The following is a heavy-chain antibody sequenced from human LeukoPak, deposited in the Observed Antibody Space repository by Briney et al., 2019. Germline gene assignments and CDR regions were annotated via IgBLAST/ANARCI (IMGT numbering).Heavy chain of an antibody. CDR2: IHYSGRI. J-gene: IGHJ4*02. V-gene: IGHV4-59*01. CDR1: TDSITTYY. CDR3: VSGIYLIDN. Sequence: PSETLSLICTVTTDSITTYYWGCVRQTPEKGLEWIGYIHYSGRIKYNPSLKSRVTLSVDTSKNQFSLKLNSVTSADTAVYYGVSGIYLIDNWGQGTLVTVSS. D-gene: IGHD1-26*01.